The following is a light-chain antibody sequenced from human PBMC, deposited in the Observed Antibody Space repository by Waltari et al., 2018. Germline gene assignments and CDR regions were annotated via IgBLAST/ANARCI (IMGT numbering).Light chain of an antibody. CDR3: QTGGFGIWV. CDR2: VNSDGSH. CDR1: SGHSNYA. Sequence: QLLLTQSPSASASLGASVKLTCTVSSGHSNYASAWHQQHPQKGPRYLMKVNSDGSHIKGDGIPDRFSGSSSGAERYLIISSLQAEDEADYYCQTGGFGIWVFGGGTTLTVL. V-gene: IGLV4-69*01. J-gene: IGLJ3*02.